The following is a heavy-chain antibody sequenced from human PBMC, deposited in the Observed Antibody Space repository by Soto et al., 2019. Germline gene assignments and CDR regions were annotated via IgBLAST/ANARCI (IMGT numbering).Heavy chain of an antibody. J-gene: IGHJ5*02. CDR3: ARASSLGESFDP. CDR1: GGSISSGGYC. CDR2: IFYSGSSNYT. D-gene: IGHD3-10*01. Sequence: SETLSLTCAVSGGSISSGGYCWSWIRQPPGKGLEWIGFIFYSGSSNYTSYNPSLKSRVTISVDTSKSHFSLKLRSVTTADTAVYYCARASSLGESFDPWGQGTLVTVSS. V-gene: IGHV4-61*08.